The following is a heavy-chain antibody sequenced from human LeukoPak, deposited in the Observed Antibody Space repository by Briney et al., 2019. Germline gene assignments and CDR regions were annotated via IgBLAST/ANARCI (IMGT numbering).Heavy chain of an antibody. CDR1: GGTFSSYA. J-gene: IGHJ6*03. CDR2: IIPIFGTA. V-gene: IGHV1-69*13. CDR3: ARGRYDFWSGYQTLGYYYYYMDV. Sequence: SVKVSCKASGGTFSSYAISWVRQAPGQGLEWMGGIIPIFGTANYAQKFQGRVTITADESTSTAYMELSSLRSEDTAVYYCARGRYDFWSGYQTLGYYYYYMDVWGKGTTVTVSS. D-gene: IGHD3-3*01.